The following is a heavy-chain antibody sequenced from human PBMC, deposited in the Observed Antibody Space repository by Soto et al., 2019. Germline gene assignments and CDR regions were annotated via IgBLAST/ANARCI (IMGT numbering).Heavy chain of an antibody. CDR1: GYTLTELS. V-gene: IGHV1-24*01. CDR2: FDPEDGET. D-gene: IGHD5-18*01. Sequence: GASVKVSCKVSGYTLTELSMHWVRQAPGKGLEWMGGFDPEDGETIYAQKFQGRVTMTKDTSTDTAYMELSSLRSEDTAVYYCARDPGYSYGYNWGQGTLVTVSS. J-gene: IGHJ4*02. CDR3: ARDPGYSYGYN.